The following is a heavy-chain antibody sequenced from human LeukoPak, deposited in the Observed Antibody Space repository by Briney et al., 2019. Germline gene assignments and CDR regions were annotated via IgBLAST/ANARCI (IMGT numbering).Heavy chain of an antibody. J-gene: IGHJ4*02. Sequence: GGSLRLSCAASGFTFSSYEMNWVRQAPGKGLEWVSYISSSGSTIYYADPVKGRFTFSRDNAKNSLYLQMNSLRAEDTAVYYCASERNYGPDYWGQGTLVTVSS. CDR1: GFTFSSYE. CDR2: ISSSGSTI. D-gene: IGHD1-7*01. V-gene: IGHV3-48*03. CDR3: ASERNYGPDY.